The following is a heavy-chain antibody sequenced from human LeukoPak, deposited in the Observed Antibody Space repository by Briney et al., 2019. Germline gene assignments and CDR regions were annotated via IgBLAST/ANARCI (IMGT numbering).Heavy chain of an antibody. J-gene: IGHJ6*02. CDR1: GLTVTNAW. D-gene: IGHD1-26*01. CDR2: ISSSSTI. CDR3: ARALPLAEP. Sequence: GGSLRLSCSASGLTVTNAWMNWVRQAPGKGLEWVSYISSSSTIYYADSVKGRFTISRDNAKNSLYLQMNSLRAEDTAVYYCARALPLAEPWGQGTTVTVSS. V-gene: IGHV3-69-1*01.